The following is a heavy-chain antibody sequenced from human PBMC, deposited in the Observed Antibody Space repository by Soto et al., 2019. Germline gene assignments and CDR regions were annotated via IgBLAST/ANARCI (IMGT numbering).Heavy chain of an antibody. D-gene: IGHD3-3*01. Sequence: QVQLVESGGGVVQPGRSLRLSCAASGFTFSSYGMHWVRQAPGKGLEWVAVISYDGSNKYYADSVKGRFTISRDNSKNTLYLQMNSLRAEDTAVFSCGKDNFSDFWSVYWGGGGQGTLVTVSS. J-gene: IGHJ4*02. CDR3: GKDNFSDFWSVYWGG. CDR1: GFTFSSYG. CDR2: ISYDGSNK. V-gene: IGHV3-30*18.